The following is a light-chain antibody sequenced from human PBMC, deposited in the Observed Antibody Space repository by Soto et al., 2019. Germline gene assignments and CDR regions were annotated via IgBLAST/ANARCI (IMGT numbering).Light chain of an antibody. J-gene: IGKJ2*01. V-gene: IGKV1-5*03. Sequence: DIQMTQSPSTLSASIGDRVTVTCRASQSISSWLAWYQQKPGKAPKLLIYKASSLESGVPSRFSGSGSGTEFTLTMSSMQPDDFATYFCQQYNDYSPTFGQGTKLEIK. CDR1: QSISSW. CDR3: QQYNDYSPT. CDR2: KAS.